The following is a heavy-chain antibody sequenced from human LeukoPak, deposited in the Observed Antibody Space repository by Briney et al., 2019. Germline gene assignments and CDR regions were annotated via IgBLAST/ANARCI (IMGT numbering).Heavy chain of an antibody. CDR2: IYYSGST. D-gene: IGHD2/OR15-2a*01. CDR3: ARQNNRRVNWFDP. CDR1: GGSISSYY. V-gene: IGHV4-59*01. J-gene: IGHJ5*02. Sequence: SETLSLTCTVSGGSISSYYWSWIRQPPGKGLEWIGYIYYSGSTNYNPSLKSRVTISVDTSKNQFSLKLSSVTAADTAVYYCARQNNRRVNWFDPWGQGTLVTVSS.